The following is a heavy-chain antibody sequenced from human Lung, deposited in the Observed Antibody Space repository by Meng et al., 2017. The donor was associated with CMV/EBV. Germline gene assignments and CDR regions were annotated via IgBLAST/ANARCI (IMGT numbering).Heavy chain of an antibody. CDR2: IYFSGST. CDR3: ANVRCDIGRSYVAFDY. D-gene: IGHD4/OR15-4a*01. Sequence: SXTXSLXCIVSGASASSGSHYWSWIRQPPGKGREWIGYIYFSGSTNYNHSLKSRVTISVDNSKNQFYLNLNSLTAADTAVYYCANVRCDIGRSYVAFDYLGQGXLVTVSS. V-gene: IGHV4-61*01. CDR1: GASASSGSHY. J-gene: IGHJ4*02.